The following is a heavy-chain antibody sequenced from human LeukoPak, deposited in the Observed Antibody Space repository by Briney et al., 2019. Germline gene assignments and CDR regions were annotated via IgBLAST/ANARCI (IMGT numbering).Heavy chain of an antibody. CDR3: ARRWWQQLVVTLFDY. J-gene: IGHJ4*02. Sequence: GGSLRLSCAASGFIFSDHYMDWVRQAPGKGLEWVARSKNKGQSFLTEYAASVKGRFIILRDDSRNSLYLQMNSLRVEDTAVYYCARRWWQQLVVTLFDYWGQGTLVTVSS. V-gene: IGHV3-72*01. CDR2: SKNKGQSFLT. D-gene: IGHD6-13*01. CDR1: GFIFSDHY.